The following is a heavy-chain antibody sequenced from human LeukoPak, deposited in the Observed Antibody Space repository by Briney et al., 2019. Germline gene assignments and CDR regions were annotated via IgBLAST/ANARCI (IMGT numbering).Heavy chain of an antibody. D-gene: IGHD6-19*01. J-gene: IGHJ4*02. CDR1: GFTFDDYA. Sequence: GGSLRLSCAASGFTFDDYAMHWVRQAPGKGLEWVSLISWDGGSTYYADSVKGRFTISRDNSKNSLYLQMNSLRAEDTALYYCAKDKRGYSSGWGNYFDYWGQGTLVTVSS. V-gene: IGHV3-43D*03. CDR3: AKDKRGYSSGWGNYFDY. CDR2: ISWDGGST.